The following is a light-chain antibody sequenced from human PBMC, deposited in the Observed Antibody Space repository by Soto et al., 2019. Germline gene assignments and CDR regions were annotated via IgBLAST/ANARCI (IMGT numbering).Light chain of an antibody. Sequence: QSVLTQPASVSGPPGLSITISCTGTSSDVGGYNSVSRYQQHPGKAPKLLIHEVSDRPSGVSSRFSGPKSGNTASLTISGLQAEDEADYYCSSYTSSDTLVFGTGTKVTVL. V-gene: IGLV2-14*01. CDR3: SSYTSSDTLV. CDR2: EVS. J-gene: IGLJ1*01. CDR1: SSDVGGYNS.